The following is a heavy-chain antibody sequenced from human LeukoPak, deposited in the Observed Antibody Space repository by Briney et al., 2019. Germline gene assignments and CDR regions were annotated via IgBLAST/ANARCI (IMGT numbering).Heavy chain of an antibody. V-gene: IGHV3-21*01. Sequence: GGSLRLSRAASGFTFSSYSMNWVRQAPGKGLEWVSSISSSSSYIYYADSVKGRFTISRDNAKNSLYLQMNSLRAEDTAVYYCARGTGYQLLYALDYWGQGTLVTVSS. J-gene: IGHJ4*02. CDR1: GFTFSSYS. CDR3: ARGTGYQLLYALDY. D-gene: IGHD2-2*02. CDR2: ISSSSSYI.